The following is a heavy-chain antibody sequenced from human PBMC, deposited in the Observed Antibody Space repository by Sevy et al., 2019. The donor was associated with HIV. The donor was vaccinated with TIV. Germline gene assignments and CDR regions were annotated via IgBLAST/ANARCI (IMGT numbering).Heavy chain of an antibody. D-gene: IGHD3-3*01. V-gene: IGHV3-74*01. Sequence: GGSLRLSCAASGFTFSSYWMHWVRQPPGKGLVWVSRINSDGSSTSYADSVKGRFTISRDNAKNTLYLQMNSLRAEDTAVYYCAREGYDFWSGYYYYGMDVWGQGTTVTVSS. J-gene: IGHJ6*02. CDR2: INSDGSST. CDR1: GFTFSSYW. CDR3: AREGYDFWSGYYYYGMDV.